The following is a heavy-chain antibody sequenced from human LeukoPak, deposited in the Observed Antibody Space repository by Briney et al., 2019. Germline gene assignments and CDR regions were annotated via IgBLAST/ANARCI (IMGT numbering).Heavy chain of an antibody. CDR1: GGSFSGYY. CDR3: ARVSKKRGQNYYYYGMDV. J-gene: IGHJ6*02. Sequence: SETLSLTCAVYGGSFSGYYWSWIRQPPGKGLEWIGEINHSGSTNYNPSLKSRVTISVDTSKNQFSLKLSSVTAADTAVYYCARVSKKRGQNYYYYGMDVWGQGTTVTVSS. V-gene: IGHV4-34*01. D-gene: IGHD3/OR15-3a*01. CDR2: INHSGST.